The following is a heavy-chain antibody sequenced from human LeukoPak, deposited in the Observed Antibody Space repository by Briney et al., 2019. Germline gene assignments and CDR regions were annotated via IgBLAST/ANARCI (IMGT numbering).Heavy chain of an antibody. J-gene: IGHJ3*02. CDR3: ARVYGSGYDFRGAFDS. D-gene: IGHD5-12*01. V-gene: IGHV4-59*01. CDR1: AGSISTYY. CDR2: IYYTGST. Sequence: SETLSLTCSVSAGSISTYYWTWVRQPPGKGLEWIGYIYYTGSTNYNPSLKSRVSISVDTSKNQCSLKLSSVTAADTAVYYCARVYGSGYDFRGAFDSWGQGTMVTVSS.